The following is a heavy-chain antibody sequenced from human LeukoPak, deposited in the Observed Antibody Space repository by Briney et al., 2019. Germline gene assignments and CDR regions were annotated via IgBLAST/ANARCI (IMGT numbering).Heavy chain of an antibody. CDR3: ARDAYYGSSDY. V-gene: IGHV4-34*01. Sequence: SETLSLTCAVYGGSFSGYYWSWIRQPPGKGLEWIGEINHSGSTNYNPSLKSRVTISVDTSKNQFSLKLSSVTAADTAVYYCARDAYYGSSDYWGQGTLVTVSS. CDR2: INHSGST. J-gene: IGHJ4*02. CDR1: GGSFSGYY. D-gene: IGHD3-10*01.